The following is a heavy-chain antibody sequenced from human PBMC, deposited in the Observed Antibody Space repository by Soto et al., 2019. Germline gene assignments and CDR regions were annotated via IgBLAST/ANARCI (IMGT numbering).Heavy chain of an antibody. V-gene: IGHV3-23*01. J-gene: IGHJ6*03. CDR3: ALRYCSRTTCPPLNSYFYMDV. CDR1: GVTFSNYA. D-gene: IGHD2-2*01. Sequence: GGSLRLSCAASGVTFSNYAMTWVRQAPGKGLEWVSGISGSGGTTFYAGSVKGRFAISRDNSKNTLYLQVNSLRAEDTAVYYCALRYCSRTTCPPLNSYFYMDVWGKGTTVTVSS. CDR2: ISGSGGTT.